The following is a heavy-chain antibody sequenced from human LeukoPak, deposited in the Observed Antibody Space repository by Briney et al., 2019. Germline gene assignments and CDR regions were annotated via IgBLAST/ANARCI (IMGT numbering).Heavy chain of an antibody. J-gene: IGHJ6*02. D-gene: IGHD3-10*01. V-gene: IGHV3-30-3*01. CDR1: GFTFSSYA. CDR2: ISYDGSNK. CDR3: ASSDVLLWFGEPALYGMDV. Sequence: EGSLRLSCAASGFTFSSYAMHWVRQAPGKGLEWVAVISYDGSNKYYADSVKGRFTISRDNSKNTLYLQMNSLRAEDTAVYYCASSDVLLWFGEPALYGMDVWGQGTTVTVSS.